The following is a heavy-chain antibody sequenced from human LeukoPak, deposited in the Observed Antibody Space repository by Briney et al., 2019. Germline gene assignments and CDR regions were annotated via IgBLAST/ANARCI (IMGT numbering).Heavy chain of an antibody. J-gene: IGHJ4*02. Sequence: SETLSLTCTVSGGSISSYYRSWIRQPPGKGLEWIGYIFYSGSTNYNPSLKSRVTISLDTSKNQFSLKLSSVTAADTAVYYCARGSSYGGHLGYWGQGTLVTVSS. CDR3: ARGSSYGGHLGY. CDR2: IFYSGST. V-gene: IGHV4-59*01. D-gene: IGHD1-26*01. CDR1: GGSISSYY.